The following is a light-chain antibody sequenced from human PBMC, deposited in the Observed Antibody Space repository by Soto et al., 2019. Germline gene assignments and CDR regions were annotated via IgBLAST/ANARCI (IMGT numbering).Light chain of an antibody. CDR2: EVS. Sequence: QSALTQPASVSGSPGQSITISCSGTSRDIGAYNLVSWYQQHPGKAPKLMIYEVSNRPSGVSNRFSGSKSGNTASLTISGLQAEDEADYYCSSYTSSSTLGFGGGTKLTVL. CDR3: SSYTSSSTLG. CDR1: SRDIGAYNL. V-gene: IGLV2-14*01. J-gene: IGLJ2*01.